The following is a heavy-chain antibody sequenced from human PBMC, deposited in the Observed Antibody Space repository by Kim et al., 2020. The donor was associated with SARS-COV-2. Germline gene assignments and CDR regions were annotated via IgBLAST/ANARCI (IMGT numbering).Heavy chain of an antibody. D-gene: IGHD1-26*01. CDR2: GST. V-gene: IGHV4-4*07. CDR3: ARGIGSYVY. Sequence: GSTNYNPSLERRINMSVDTPKNQCSLKLNSVTAADTAVYYCARGIGSYVYWGPGTLVTVSS. J-gene: IGHJ4*02.